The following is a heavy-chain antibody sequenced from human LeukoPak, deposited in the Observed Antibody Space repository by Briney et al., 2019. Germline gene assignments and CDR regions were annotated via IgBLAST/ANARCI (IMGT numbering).Heavy chain of an antibody. Sequence: SETLSLTCTVSGGSISSYYWSWIRQPPGKGLEWIGFIYYTGSTNYNPSLKSRVTISVDTSKDQFSLKLTSVTAADTAVYYCARTYSSSWYPTLKYYFDYWGQGTLVTVSS. J-gene: IGHJ4*02. CDR3: ARTYSSSWYPTLKYYFDY. CDR1: GGSISSYY. CDR2: IYYTGST. V-gene: IGHV4-59*01. D-gene: IGHD6-13*01.